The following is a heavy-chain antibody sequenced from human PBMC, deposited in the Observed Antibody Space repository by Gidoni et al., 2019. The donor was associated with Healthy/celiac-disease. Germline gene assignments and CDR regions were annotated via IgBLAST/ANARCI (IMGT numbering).Heavy chain of an antibody. J-gene: IGHJ4*02. CDR2: INHSGST. D-gene: IGHD3-10*01. V-gene: IGHV4-34*01. CDR1: GGSFSGYY. CDR3: ARGPAYGSGQIPLLKDY. Sequence: QVQLQQWGAGLLKPSETLSLTCAVYGGSFSGYYWSWIRQPPGKGLEWIGEINHSGSTNYNPSLKSRVTISVDTSKNQFSLKLSSVTAADTAVYYCARGPAYGSGQIPLLKDYWGQGTLVTVSS.